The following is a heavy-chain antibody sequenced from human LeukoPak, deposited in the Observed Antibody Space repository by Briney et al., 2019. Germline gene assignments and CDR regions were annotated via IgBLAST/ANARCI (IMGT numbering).Heavy chain of an antibody. CDR2: IYHSAST. V-gene: IGHV4-30-2*01. J-gene: IGHJ4*02. CDR1: GGSISSGGYS. Sequence: NPSETLSLTCAVSGGSISSGGYSWSWIRQPPGKGLEWIGYIYHSASTYYNPSLKRRVTISVDRSKNQFSLKLSSVTAADTAVYYCARARYYYGSGSYRFDSWGQGTLVTVSS. CDR3: ARARYYYGSGSYRFDS. D-gene: IGHD3-10*01.